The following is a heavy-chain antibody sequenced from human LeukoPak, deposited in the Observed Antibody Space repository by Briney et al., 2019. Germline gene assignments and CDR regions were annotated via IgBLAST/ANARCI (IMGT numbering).Heavy chain of an antibody. Sequence: SETLSLTCTVSGGSVSSGSYYWSWIRQPPGKGLEWIGYIYYSGSTNYNPSLKSRVTISVDTSKNQFSLKLSSVTAADTAVYYCAKSGYCSGGSCYYYYYYGVDVWGKGTTVTVSS. V-gene: IGHV4-61*01. J-gene: IGHJ6*04. D-gene: IGHD2-15*01. CDR2: IYYSGST. CDR1: GGSVSSGSYY. CDR3: AKSGYCSGGSCYYYYYYGVDV.